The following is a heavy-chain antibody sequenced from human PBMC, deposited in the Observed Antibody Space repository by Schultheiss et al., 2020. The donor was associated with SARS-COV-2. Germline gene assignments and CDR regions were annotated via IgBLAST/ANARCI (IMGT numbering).Heavy chain of an antibody. Sequence: GGSLRLSCAASGFTFSSYDMHWVRQATGKGLEWVSAIGTAGDPYYPGSVKGRFTISRDNSKNTLFLQMNSLRAEDTAVYYCAKGAARAYYYYYYGMDVWGQGTTVTVSS. J-gene: IGHJ6*02. CDR1: GFTFSSYD. V-gene: IGHV3-13*05. CDR2: IGTAGDP. CDR3: AKGAARAYYYYYYGMDV. D-gene: IGHD6-6*01.